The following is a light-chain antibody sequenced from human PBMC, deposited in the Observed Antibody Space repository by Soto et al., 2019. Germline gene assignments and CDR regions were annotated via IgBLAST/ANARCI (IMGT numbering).Light chain of an antibody. CDR1: SSNIGAGYD. CDR2: GNN. J-gene: IGLJ1*01. V-gene: IGLV1-40*01. CDR3: QSYDSSLRGYV. Sequence: QSVLTQPPSVSGAPGRRVTISCTGSSSNIGAGYDVKWYQQLPGTAPKLLLYGNNNGPSGVPDRFSGSKSDTSASLAITGLQAEDEADYYCQSYDSSLRGYVFGAGTKVTVL.